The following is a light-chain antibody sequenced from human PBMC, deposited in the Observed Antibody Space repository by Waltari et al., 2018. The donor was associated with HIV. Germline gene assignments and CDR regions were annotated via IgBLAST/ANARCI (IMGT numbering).Light chain of an antibody. CDR2: EVS. V-gene: IGLV2-23*02. CDR3: CSYAGSSTFVV. CDR1: SSDVGSYNL. Sequence: QSALTQPASVSESPGQSITISCTGTSSDVGSYNLVSWFQQHPGKAPKLMIYEVSKRPSGVSNRFSASKSGNTASLTISGLQAEDEADYYCCSYAGSSTFVVFGGGTKLTVL. J-gene: IGLJ2*01.